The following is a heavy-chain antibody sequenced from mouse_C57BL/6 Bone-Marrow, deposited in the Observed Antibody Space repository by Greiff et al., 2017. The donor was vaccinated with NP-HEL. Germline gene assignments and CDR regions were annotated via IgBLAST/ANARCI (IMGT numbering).Heavy chain of an antibody. J-gene: IGHJ4*01. Sequence: EVKLVESGGGLVQSGRSLRLSCATSGFTFSDFYMEWVRQAPGKGLEWIAASRNKANDYTTEYSASVKGRFIVSRDTSQSILYLQMNALRAEDTAIDYCARDRYYGSTYYAMDYWGQGTSVTVSS. CDR3: ARDRYYGSTYYAMDY. D-gene: IGHD1-1*01. CDR2: SRNKANDYTT. CDR1: GFTFSDFY. V-gene: IGHV7-1*01.